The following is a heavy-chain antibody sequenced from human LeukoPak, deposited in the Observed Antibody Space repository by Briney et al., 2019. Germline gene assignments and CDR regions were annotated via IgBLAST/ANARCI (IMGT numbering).Heavy chain of an antibody. D-gene: IGHD6-13*01. V-gene: IGHV4-4*07. J-gene: IGHJ4*02. Sequence: SETLSLTCTVSGGSISSYYLSWNRQPAGKGLEWIGRIYTSGSTNYNPSLRSRVTMSVGTSKNQFSLKLGAVTAADTAVYYCARDSGSWYIIGDFDYWGQGTLVTVSS. CDR3: ARDSGSWYIIGDFDY. CDR1: GGSISSYY. CDR2: IYTSGST.